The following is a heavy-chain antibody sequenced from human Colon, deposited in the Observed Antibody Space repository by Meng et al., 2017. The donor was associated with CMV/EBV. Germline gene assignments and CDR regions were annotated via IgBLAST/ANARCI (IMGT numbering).Heavy chain of an antibody. J-gene: IGHJ4*02. Sequence: SGFTFSSCGMQWVRQAPGKGLEWVAVFTYNGKDVYNGDSVKGRFTVSRDDSKNTVYLQMNSLRAEDTAVYYCAKEQSFGSYRTADHWGRGTLVTVSS. CDR1: GFTFSSCG. CDR2: FTYNGKDV. D-gene: IGHD3-22*01. CDR3: AKEQSFGSYRTADH. V-gene: IGHV3-30*18.